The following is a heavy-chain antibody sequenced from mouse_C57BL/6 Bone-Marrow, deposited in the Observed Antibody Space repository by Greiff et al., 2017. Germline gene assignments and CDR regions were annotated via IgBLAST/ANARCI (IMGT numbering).Heavy chain of an antibody. CDR2: IHPNSGST. J-gene: IGHJ1*03. V-gene: IGHV1-64*01. D-gene: IGHD1-2*01. Sequence: QVQLQQPGAELVKPGASVKLSCKASGYTFTSYWMHWVKQRPGQGLEWIGMIHPNSGSTNYNEKFKSKATLTVDKSSSTAYMQLSSLTSEDSAVYDCACTTAVWYFDVWGTGTTVTVSS. CDR1: GYTFTSYW. CDR3: ACTTAVWYFDV.